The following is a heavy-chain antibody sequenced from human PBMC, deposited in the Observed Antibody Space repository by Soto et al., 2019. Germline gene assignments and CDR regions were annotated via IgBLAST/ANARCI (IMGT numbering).Heavy chain of an antibody. CDR3: TRDASRDSSARGWFDP. CDR2: ISSNSAYI. J-gene: IGHJ5*02. V-gene: IGHV3-21*01. D-gene: IGHD6-13*01. CDR1: GFTFRSFT. Sequence: LRLSCAASGFTFRSFTMNWVRQAPGKGLEWVSTISSNSAYIYYTDALRGRFTFSRDNAKNSLHLQMNSLRAEDTAVYYCTRDASRDSSARGWFDPWGPGTLVTVSS.